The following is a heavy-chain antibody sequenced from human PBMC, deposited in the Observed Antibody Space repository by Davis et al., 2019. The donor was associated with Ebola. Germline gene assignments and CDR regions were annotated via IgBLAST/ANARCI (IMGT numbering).Heavy chain of an antibody. CDR3: ARDPFPGAVRPPFYYYYGMDV. J-gene: IGHJ6*02. CDR1: GGSISSSNW. Sequence: MPSETLSLTCAASGGSISSSNWWSWVRQPPGKGLEWIGEIYHSGSTNYNPSLKSRVTISVDKSKNQFSLKLSSVTAADTAVYYCARDPFPGAVRPPFYYYYGMDVWGQGTTVTVSS. V-gene: IGHV4-4*02. CDR2: IYHSGST. D-gene: IGHD6-6*01.